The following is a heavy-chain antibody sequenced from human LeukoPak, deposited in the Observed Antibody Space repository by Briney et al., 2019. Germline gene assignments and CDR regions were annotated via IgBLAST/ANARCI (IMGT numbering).Heavy chain of an antibody. Sequence: GGSLRLSCAASGFTFSSYSMNWVRQAPGKGLEWVSSISSSSSYIYYADSVKGRFTISRDNAKNSLYLQMNSLRAEDTAVYYCARDMPSLRGAFEIWGQRTMVTVSS. CDR1: GFTFSSYS. CDR3: ARDMPSLRGAFEI. J-gene: IGHJ3*02. D-gene: IGHD2-2*01. CDR2: ISSSSSYI. V-gene: IGHV3-21*01.